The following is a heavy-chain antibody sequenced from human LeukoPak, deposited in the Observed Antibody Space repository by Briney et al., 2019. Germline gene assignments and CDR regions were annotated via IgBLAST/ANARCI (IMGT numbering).Heavy chain of an antibody. V-gene: IGHV3-23*01. CDR1: GFTFRSYA. CDR3: AKRAFHSSGYYPPLDY. J-gene: IGHJ4*02. CDR2: ISGSGGGT. D-gene: IGHD3-22*01. Sequence: GGSLRLSCAVCGFTFRSYAMRCVRQTRGKGVEGGSIISGSGGGTYYADSVKGRFTISRDNDKSTLYLQINSLTAEHTAVYYCAKRAFHSSGYYPPLDYWGQGTLVTVSS.